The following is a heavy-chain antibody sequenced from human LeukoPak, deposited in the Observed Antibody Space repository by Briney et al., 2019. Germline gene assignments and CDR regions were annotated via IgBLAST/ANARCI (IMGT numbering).Heavy chain of an antibody. V-gene: IGHV3-53*01. J-gene: IGHJ5*02. D-gene: IGHD6-19*01. CDR3: ARGSGSGWPLDR. CDR2: MYAGGTT. CDR1: GVIVSRNF. Sequence: PGGSLRLSCAASGVIVSRNFMSWVRQAPGKGLQWVATMYAGGTTDYSESVRGRFYISRDTSNNTLSLQMNSLRAEDTAVYYCARGSGSGWPLDRWGQGTLVTVSS.